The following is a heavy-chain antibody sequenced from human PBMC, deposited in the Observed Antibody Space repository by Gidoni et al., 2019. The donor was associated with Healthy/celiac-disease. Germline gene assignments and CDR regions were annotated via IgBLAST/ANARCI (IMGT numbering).Heavy chain of an antibody. CDR2: IYYSGST. J-gene: IGHJ4*02. CDR3: ARQSSSGWYSVDY. D-gene: IGHD6-19*01. V-gene: IGHV4-39*01. Sequence: SIYYSGSTYYNPSLKSRVTISVDTSKNQFSLKLSSVTAADTAVYYCARQSSSGWYSVDYWGQGTLVTVSS.